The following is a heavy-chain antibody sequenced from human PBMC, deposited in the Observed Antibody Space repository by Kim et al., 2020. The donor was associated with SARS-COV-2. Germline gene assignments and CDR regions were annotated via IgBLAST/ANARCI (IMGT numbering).Heavy chain of an antibody. J-gene: IGHJ5*02. V-gene: IGHV1-3*01. CDR2: INAGNGNT. Sequence: ALVKVSCKASGYTFTSYAMHWVRQAPGQRLEWMGWINAGNGNTKYSQKFQGRVTITRDTSASTAYMELSSLRSEDTAVYYCARGGSTVAAAGRPHQSYNWFDPWGQGTLVTVSS. CDR3: ARGGSTVAAAGRPHQSYNWFDP. CDR1: GYTFTSYA. D-gene: IGHD6-13*01.